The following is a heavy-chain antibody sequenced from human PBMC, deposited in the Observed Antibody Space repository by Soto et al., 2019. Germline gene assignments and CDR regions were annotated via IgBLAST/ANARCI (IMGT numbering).Heavy chain of an antibody. Sequence: SETLSLTCTVSGGSISSGGYYWSWIRQHPGKGLEWIGYIYYSGSTYYNPSLKSRVTISVDTSKNQFSLKLSSVTAADTAVYYCARESDFWDDAYMRTFDIWGQGTKVTVSS. CDR2: IYYSGST. D-gene: IGHD3-3*01. V-gene: IGHV4-31*03. CDR3: ARESDFWDDAYMRTFDI. J-gene: IGHJ3*02. CDR1: GGSISSGGYY.